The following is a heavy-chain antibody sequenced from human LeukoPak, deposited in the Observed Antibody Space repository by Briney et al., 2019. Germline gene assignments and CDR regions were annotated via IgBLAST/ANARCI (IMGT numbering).Heavy chain of an antibody. Sequence: ASVKVSCKASGYTFTSYAMHWVRQAPGQRVEWMGWINAGNGNTKYSQKFQGRVTITRDTSESTAYMELSSLRSEDTAVYYCARDQVGEYYFDYWGQGTLVTASS. D-gene: IGHD3-10*01. CDR3: ARDQVGEYYFDY. J-gene: IGHJ4*02. V-gene: IGHV1-3*01. CDR1: GYTFTSYA. CDR2: INAGNGNT.